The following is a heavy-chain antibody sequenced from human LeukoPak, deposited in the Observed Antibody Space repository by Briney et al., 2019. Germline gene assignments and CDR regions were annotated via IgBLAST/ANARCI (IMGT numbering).Heavy chain of an antibody. D-gene: IGHD6-13*01. J-gene: IGHJ4*02. Sequence: GGSLRLSCAASGFTFSSYWMSWVRQAPGKGLEWVANIKQDGSEKYYVDSVKGRFTISRDNAKNSLYLQMNSLRAEDTAVYYCARTAAGRFRSSYFDYWGQGTLVTVSS. CDR3: ARTAAGRFRSSYFDY. CDR2: IKQDGSEK. V-gene: IGHV3-7*01. CDR1: GFTFSSYW.